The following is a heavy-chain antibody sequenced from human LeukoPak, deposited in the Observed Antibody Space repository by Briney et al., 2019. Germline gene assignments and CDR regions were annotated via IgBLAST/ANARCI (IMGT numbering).Heavy chain of an antibody. V-gene: IGHV1-18*01. CDR2: ISTYNGNT. Sequence: ASVKVSCKASGYTFTNYGVSWVRQAPGQGLEWMGRISTYNGNTNYAQKLQGRVTMTTDTSTSTAYMELGSLRSDDTAVYYCARDLTIAAAGTHGYWGQGTLVTVSS. CDR3: ARDLTIAAAGTHGY. CDR1: GYTFTNYG. D-gene: IGHD6-13*01. J-gene: IGHJ4*02.